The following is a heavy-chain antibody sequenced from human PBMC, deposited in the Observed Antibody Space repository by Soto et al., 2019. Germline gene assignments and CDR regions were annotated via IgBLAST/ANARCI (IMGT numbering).Heavy chain of an antibody. CDR2: IDLTYSYT. J-gene: IGHJ4*02. V-gene: IGHV5-10-1*01. CDR1: GYSFPNNW. D-gene: IGHD3-22*01. CDR3: ARHGGAHYVSSGYHYVFDS. Sequence: PGETLKTSFEGSGYSFPNNWITWVRQVPGKGLEWMGRIDLTYSYTSYSPPFQGHFSLPATKSTNTASLRWSGLGAPDTAVYYCARHGGAHYVSSGYHYVFDSWGKGPPVTVSS.